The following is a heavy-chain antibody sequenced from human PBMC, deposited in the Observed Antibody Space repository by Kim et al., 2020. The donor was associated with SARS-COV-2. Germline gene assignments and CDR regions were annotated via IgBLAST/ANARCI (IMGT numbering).Heavy chain of an antibody. CDR2: ISDDGNSI. CDR3: AMAYYDSWSGYFLGGSLSDS. V-gene: IGHV3-30*03. J-gene: IGHJ4*02. Sequence: GGSLRLSCEASGFTFRNYAMHWVRQAPGKGLDWVAVISDDGNSIFYGDAVRGRFTISRDDSKNTLYLQMHSLTAGDSAVYYCAMAYYDSWSGYFLGGSLSDSWGQGTLVTVSS. D-gene: IGHD3-3*01. CDR1: GFTFRNYA.